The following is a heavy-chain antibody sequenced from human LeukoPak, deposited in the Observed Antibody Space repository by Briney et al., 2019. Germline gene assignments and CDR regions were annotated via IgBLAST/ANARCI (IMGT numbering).Heavy chain of an antibody. CDR1: GFTFSSYS. Sequence: PGGSLRLSCAASGFTFSSYSMSWVRQAPGKGLEWVSGISWNSGSIGYADSVKGRFTISRDNAKNSLYLQMNSLRAEDTALYYCAKGYGIAAAGFDYWGQGTLVTVSS. V-gene: IGHV3-9*01. D-gene: IGHD6-13*01. CDR3: AKGYGIAAAGFDY. CDR2: ISWNSGSI. J-gene: IGHJ4*02.